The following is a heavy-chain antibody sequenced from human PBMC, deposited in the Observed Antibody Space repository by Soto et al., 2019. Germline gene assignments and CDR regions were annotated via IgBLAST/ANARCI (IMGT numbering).Heavy chain of an antibody. D-gene: IGHD6-6*01. J-gene: IGHJ4*02. Sequence: PGESLKISCAAPGFTFSSYGMNWVRQAPGKGLEWVSSISSSSSYIYYADSVKGRFTISRDNAKNSLYLQMNSLRAEDTAVYYCARDPRRLRAARHGFDYWGQGTLVTVSS. CDR1: GFTFSSYG. V-gene: IGHV3-21*01. CDR2: ISSSSSYI. CDR3: ARDPRRLRAARHGFDY.